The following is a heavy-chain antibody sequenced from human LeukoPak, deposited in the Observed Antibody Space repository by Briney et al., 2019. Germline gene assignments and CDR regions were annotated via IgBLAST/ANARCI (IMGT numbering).Heavy chain of an antibody. Sequence: SETLSLTCTVSGGSISSSTYYWDWIRQPPGKGLEWIGTIYYSGSTYYNPSLKSRVTISVDTSKNQFSLKLSSVTAADTAVYYCARRWQHLASDYWGQGTLVTVSS. J-gene: IGHJ4*02. CDR3: ARRWQHLASDY. CDR1: GGSISSSTYY. CDR2: IYYSGST. V-gene: IGHV4-39*01. D-gene: IGHD5-24*01.